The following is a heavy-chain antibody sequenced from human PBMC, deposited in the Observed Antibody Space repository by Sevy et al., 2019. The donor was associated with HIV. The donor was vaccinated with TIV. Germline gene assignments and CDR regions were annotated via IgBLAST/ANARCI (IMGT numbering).Heavy chain of an antibody. V-gene: IGHV3-30-3*01. D-gene: IGHD2-8*01. CDR1: GFTFSSYA. CDR2: ISYDGSNK. Sequence: GGCLRLSCAASGFTFSSYAMHWVRQAPGKGLEWVAVISYDGSNKYYADSVKGRFTISRDNSKNTLYLQMNSLRAEDTAVYYCARDLGRGGVAEVYGAFDIWGQGTMVTVSS. CDR3: ARDLGRGGVAEVYGAFDI. J-gene: IGHJ3*02.